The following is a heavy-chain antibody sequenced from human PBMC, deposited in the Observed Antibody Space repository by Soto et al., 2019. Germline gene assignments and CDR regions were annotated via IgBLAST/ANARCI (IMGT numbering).Heavy chain of an antibody. CDR1: GFTFGDYA. V-gene: IGHV3-49*04. J-gene: IGHJ3*02. Sequence: GSLRLSCTASGFTFGDYAMSWVRQAPGKGLEWVGFIRSKAYGGTTEYAASVKGRFTISRDDSKSIAYLQMNSLKTEDTAVYYCTRLFHYDSSGYRTKNAFDIWGQGTMVTV. CDR2: IRSKAYGGTT. CDR3: TRLFHYDSSGYRTKNAFDI. D-gene: IGHD3-22*01.